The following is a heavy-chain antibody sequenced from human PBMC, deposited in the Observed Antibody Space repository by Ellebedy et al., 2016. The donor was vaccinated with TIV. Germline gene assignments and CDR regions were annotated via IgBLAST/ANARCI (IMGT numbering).Heavy chain of an antibody. CDR3: ATDRDRRWFYF. J-gene: IGHJ5*01. CDR1: GDSTYSSNFY. Sequence: SETLSLXXSVSGDSTYSSNFYWGWVRQRPGKGLEWIGSMSSSGSTYYNPSLKSRVTMSVDTSQFSLKLTSVTAADTAVYYCATDRDRRWFYFWGQGTLVTVSS. V-gene: IGHV4-39*07. CDR2: MSSSGST.